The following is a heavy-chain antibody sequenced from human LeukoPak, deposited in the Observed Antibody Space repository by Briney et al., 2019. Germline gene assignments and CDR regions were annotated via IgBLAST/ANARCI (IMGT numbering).Heavy chain of an antibody. CDR3: ARVGGYLSWFDP. Sequence: GGSLRLSCAASGFTFSDYYMSYIRQAPGKGLEGVSYISSGGSTIYYADSVKGRFTISRDNAKNSLYLQMNSLRAEDTAVYYCARVGGYLSWFDPWGQGTLVTVSS. V-gene: IGHV3-11*01. CDR2: ISSGGSTI. D-gene: IGHD2-15*01. CDR1: GFTFSDYY. J-gene: IGHJ5*02.